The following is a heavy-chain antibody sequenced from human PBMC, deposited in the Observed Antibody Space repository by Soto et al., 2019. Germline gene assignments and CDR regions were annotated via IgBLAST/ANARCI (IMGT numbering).Heavy chain of an antibody. CDR1: GFTFSSYA. CDR2: ISGSGGST. J-gene: IGHJ3*02. CDR3: AKYIVVVPAAMDAFDI. Sequence: LSLPCAASGFTFSSYAMSWVRQAPGKGLEWVSAISGSGGSTYYADSVKGRFTISRDNSKNTLYLQMNSLRAEDTAVYYCAKYIVVVPAAMDAFDIWGQGTMVTVS. V-gene: IGHV3-23*01. D-gene: IGHD2-2*01.